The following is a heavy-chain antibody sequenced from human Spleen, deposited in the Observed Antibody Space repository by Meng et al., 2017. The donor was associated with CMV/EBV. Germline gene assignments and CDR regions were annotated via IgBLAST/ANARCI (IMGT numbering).Heavy chain of an antibody. CDR1: GFTFSSYA. J-gene: IGHJ4*02. CDR2: IYSGGST. V-gene: IGHV3-53*01. Sequence: GESLKISCAASGFTFSSYAMSWVRQAPGKGLEWVSVIYSGGSTYYADSVKGRFTISRDNSKNTLYLQMNSLRAEDTAVYYCARDYYDSSTYYPDYWGQGTLVTVSS. CDR3: ARDYYDSSTYYPDY. D-gene: IGHD3-22*01.